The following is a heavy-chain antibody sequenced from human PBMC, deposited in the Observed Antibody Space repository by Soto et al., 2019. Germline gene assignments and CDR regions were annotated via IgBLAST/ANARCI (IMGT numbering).Heavy chain of an antibody. CDR3: ATPIPSRERPFDY. CDR2: ISSSSSYI. CDR1: GFTFSSYS. J-gene: IGHJ4*02. Sequence: GGSLRLSCAASGFTFSSYSMSWVRQAPGKGLEWVSSISSSSSYIYYADSVKGRFTISRDNAKNSLYLQMNSLRAEDTAVYYCATPIPSRERPFDYWGQGTLVTVSS. D-gene: IGHD1-1*01. V-gene: IGHV3-21*01.